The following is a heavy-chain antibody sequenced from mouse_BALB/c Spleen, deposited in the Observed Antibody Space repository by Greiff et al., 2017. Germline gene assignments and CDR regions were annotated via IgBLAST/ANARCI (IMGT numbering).Heavy chain of an antibody. CDR1: GFTFSSYG. CDR2: INSNGGST. D-gene: IGHD2-3*01. CDR3: ARDVGPDGYSYYFDY. V-gene: IGHV5-6-3*01. J-gene: IGHJ2*01. Sequence: EVMLVESGGGLVQPGGSLKLSCAASGFTFSSYGMSWVRQTPDKRLELVATINSNGGSTYYPDSVKGRFTISRDNAKNTLYLQMSSLKSEDTAMYYCARDVGPDGYSYYFDYWGQGTTLTVSS.